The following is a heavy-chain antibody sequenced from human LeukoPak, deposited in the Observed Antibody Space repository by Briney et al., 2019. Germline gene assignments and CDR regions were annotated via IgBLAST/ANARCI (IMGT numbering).Heavy chain of an antibody. V-gene: IGHV4-38-2*02. D-gene: IGHD3-16*01. J-gene: IGHJ4*02. CDR3: ARSEIDDYIKY. Sequence: SETLSLTCTVSGYSISSGYYWGWIRQPPGKGLEWIGNIYHSGSTYYNPSLKSRVTISVDTSKNQFSVKLSSVTAADTAVYYCARSEIDDYIKYWGQGILVTVSS. CDR1: GYSISSGYY. CDR2: IYHSGST.